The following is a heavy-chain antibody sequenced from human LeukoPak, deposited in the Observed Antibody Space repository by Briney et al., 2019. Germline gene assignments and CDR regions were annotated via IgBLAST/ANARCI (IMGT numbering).Heavy chain of an antibody. Sequence: ASVKVSCKASGYTFSSYGISWPRQAPGQGLEWMGWISAYNGNTNYAQKFQGRVTMTTDTSTSTLYMEVRSLRSDDTAVYYCARDHGHKSVDYWGQGTLVTVSS. CDR2: ISAYNGNT. J-gene: IGHJ4*02. CDR3: ARDHGHKSVDY. CDR1: GYTFSSYG. V-gene: IGHV1-18*01. D-gene: IGHD2-21*01.